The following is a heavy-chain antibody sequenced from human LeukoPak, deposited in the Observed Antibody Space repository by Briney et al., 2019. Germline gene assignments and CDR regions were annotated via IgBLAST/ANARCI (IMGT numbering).Heavy chain of an antibody. D-gene: IGHD2-2*01. Sequence: GRSLRLSCEASGFTFSSYGMHWVRQAPGKGLEWVAVIWYDRSNKYYADSVKGRFTITRDNSKNTLYLQMNSLRPADTAVYYCAREQGSSYFDYWGQGTLVTVSS. V-gene: IGHV3-33*01. J-gene: IGHJ4*02. CDR2: IWYDRSNK. CDR1: GFTFSSYG. CDR3: AREQGSSYFDY.